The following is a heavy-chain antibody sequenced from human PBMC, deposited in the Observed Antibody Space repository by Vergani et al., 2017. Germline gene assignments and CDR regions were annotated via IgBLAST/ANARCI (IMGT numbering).Heavy chain of an antibody. CDR2: INAGNGNT. CDR3: ARDNTRGIVVAMERGGERNDAFDI. D-gene: IGHD1-26*01. CDR1: GYTFTSYA. Sequence: QVQLVQSGAEVKKPGASVKVSCKASGYTFTSYAMHWVRQAPGQRLEWMGWINAGNGNTKYSQKFQGRVTITRDTSASTAYMELSSLRSEDTAVYYCARDNTRGIVVAMERGGERNDAFDIWGQGTMVTVSS. V-gene: IGHV1-3*01. J-gene: IGHJ3*02.